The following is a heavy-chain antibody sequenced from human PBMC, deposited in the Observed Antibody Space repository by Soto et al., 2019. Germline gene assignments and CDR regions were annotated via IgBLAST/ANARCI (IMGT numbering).Heavy chain of an antibody. Sequence: QVQLQQWGAGLLKPSETLSLTCVVNGGSFRGYYWSWVRQPPGQGPEWIGEINHSGITDSSPSLKSRVTISVDASRSEFSLNLTSVTAEDTAVYYCARGRSSVPDRRGIGYYGLDVWGQGTTVTVS. V-gene: IGHV4-34*01. CDR2: INHSGIT. CDR3: ARGRSSVPDRRGIGYYGLDV. D-gene: IGHD3-3*01. CDR1: GGSFRGYY. J-gene: IGHJ6*02.